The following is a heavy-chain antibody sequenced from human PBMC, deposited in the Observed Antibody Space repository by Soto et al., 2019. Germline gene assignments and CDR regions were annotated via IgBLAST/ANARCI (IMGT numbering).Heavy chain of an antibody. V-gene: IGHV3-30*18. D-gene: IGHD3-10*01. CDR1: GXTVSSYS. Sequence: GSLRLACAASGXTVSSYSMHWVRQAPGKGLEWVAVISYDGSNKYYADAVKGRFNLYRDHSKNTLYPQMNSLRAEDTAVYYCAKAGITMAVYWGQGTLVPVSS. CDR3: AKAGITMAVY. CDR2: ISYDGSNK. J-gene: IGHJ4*02.